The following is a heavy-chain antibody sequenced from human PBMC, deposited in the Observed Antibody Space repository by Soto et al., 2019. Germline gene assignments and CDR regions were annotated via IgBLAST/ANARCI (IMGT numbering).Heavy chain of an antibody. CDR2: INPNSGGT. J-gene: IGHJ6*02. D-gene: IGHD1-26*01. CDR1: GYTFTGYY. Sequence: ASVKVSCKASGYTFTGYYMHWVRQAPGRGLEWMGWINPNSGGTNYAQKFQGRVTMTRDTSISTAYMELSRLRSDDTAVYYCARDLVGGSGSYSLHYYYYGMDVWGQGTTVTVSS. V-gene: IGHV1-2*02. CDR3: ARDLVGGSGSYSLHYYYYGMDV.